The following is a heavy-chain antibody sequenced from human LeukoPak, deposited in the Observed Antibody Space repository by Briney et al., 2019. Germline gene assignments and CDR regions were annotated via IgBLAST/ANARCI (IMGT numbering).Heavy chain of an antibody. CDR3: ARGYGEGIDFWSGYRPNYFDY. J-gene: IGHJ4*02. V-gene: IGHV1-69*05. CDR2: IIPIFGTA. CDR1: GGTFSSYA. Sequence: SVKVSCKASGGTFSSYAISWVRQAPGQGLEWMGRIIPIFGTANYAQKFQGRVTITTDESTSTAYMELSSLRSEDTAVYYCARGYGEGIDFWSGYRPNYFDYWGQGTLVTVSS. D-gene: IGHD3-3*01.